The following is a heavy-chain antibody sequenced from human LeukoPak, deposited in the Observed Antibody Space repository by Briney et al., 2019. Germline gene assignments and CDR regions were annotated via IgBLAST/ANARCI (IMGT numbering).Heavy chain of an antibody. J-gene: IGHJ2*01. CDR3: ARVHYYDRHWYFDL. Sequence: PGGSLRLSCAASGFTFSSYWMHWVRQATGKGLEWVSAIGTAGDTYYPGSVKGRFTISRENAKNSLYLQMNSLRAGDTAVYYCARVHYYDRHWYFDLWGRGTLVTVSS. CDR2: IGTAGDT. D-gene: IGHD3-22*01. CDR1: GFTFSSYW. V-gene: IGHV3-13*04.